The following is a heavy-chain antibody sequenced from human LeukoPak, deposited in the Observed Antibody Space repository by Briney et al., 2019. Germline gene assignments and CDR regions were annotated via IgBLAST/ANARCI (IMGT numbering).Heavy chain of an antibody. Sequence: GGSLRLSCAASGFTFRSYSMNWVRQAPGKGLEWVSYINSDSSTIYYADSVKGRFTTSRDNAEKSLYLQMNSLRAEDTAVYYCASGALHYTSGWAWGQGTLVIVSS. V-gene: IGHV3-48*04. J-gene: IGHJ5*02. CDR1: GFTFRSYS. CDR3: ASGALHYTSGWA. D-gene: IGHD6-19*01. CDR2: INSDSSTI.